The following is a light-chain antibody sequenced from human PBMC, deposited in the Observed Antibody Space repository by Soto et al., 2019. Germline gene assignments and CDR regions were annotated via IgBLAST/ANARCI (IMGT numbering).Light chain of an antibody. Sequence: IVMTQSPATLSVSPGERATLSCRASQSVSSNLAWYQQKPGQAPRLLIYGASTRAAGIPDRFSGSGSGTEFTLTISSLQSEDFAVYYCQQYNDWPPKYTFGQGTKLEIK. J-gene: IGKJ2*01. CDR3: QQYNDWPPKYT. CDR1: QSVSSN. CDR2: GAS. V-gene: IGKV3-15*01.